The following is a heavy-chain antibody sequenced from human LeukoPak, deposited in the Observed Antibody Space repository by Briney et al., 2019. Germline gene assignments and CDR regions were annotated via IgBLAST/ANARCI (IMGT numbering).Heavy chain of an antibody. Sequence: GGSLRLSCAASGFTFSSYAMSWVRQAPGKGLEWVSAISGSGGSTYYADSVEGRFNISRDNSKNTLYLQMNSLRARDTAVYYCAKDPRDHDILTGYYTPIFDYWGQGTLVTVSS. V-gene: IGHV3-23*01. D-gene: IGHD3-9*01. CDR1: GFTFSSYA. CDR3: AKDPRDHDILTGYYTPIFDY. CDR2: ISGSGGST. J-gene: IGHJ4*02.